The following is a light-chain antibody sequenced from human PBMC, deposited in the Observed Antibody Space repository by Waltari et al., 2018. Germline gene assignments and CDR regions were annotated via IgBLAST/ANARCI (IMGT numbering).Light chain of an antibody. V-gene: IGKV3-20*01. CDR1: QSVGRA. J-gene: IGKJ1*01. CDR2: DTS. Sequence: EIVLTQSPGTLALSPGERATISCRPSQSVGRALAWYQQKPGQAPRLLIYDTSTRATGISDKFSGSGSGTDFSLTISRVEPEDFAVYFCQMYVRLPVTFGQGTKVEVK. CDR3: QMYVRLPVT.